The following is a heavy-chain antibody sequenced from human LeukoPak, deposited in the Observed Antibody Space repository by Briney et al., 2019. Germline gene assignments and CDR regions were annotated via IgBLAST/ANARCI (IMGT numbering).Heavy chain of an antibody. Sequence: GASVKLSCKASGGTFSSYAISWVRQAPGQGLEWMGRIIPILGIANYAQKFQGRVTITADKSTSTAYMELSSLRSEDTAVYYCARGGSYTGGEDYWGQGTLVTVSS. CDR3: ARGGSYTGGEDY. D-gene: IGHD1-26*01. V-gene: IGHV1-69*04. CDR1: GGTFSSYA. CDR2: IIPILGIA. J-gene: IGHJ4*02.